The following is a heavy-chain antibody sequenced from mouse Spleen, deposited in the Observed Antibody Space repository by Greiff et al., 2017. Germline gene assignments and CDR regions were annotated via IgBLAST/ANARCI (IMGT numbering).Heavy chain of an antibody. CDR1: GYSFTGYY. CDR2: INHSTGGT. CDR3: ARSTGPYYFDY. Sequence: EVQLQQSGPELVKPGASVKISCKASGYSFTGYYMNWVKQSPEKSLEWIGEINHSTGGTTYNQKFKAKATLTVDKSSSPAYLQLKSLTSEDSAVYYCARSTGPYYFDYWGQGTTLTVSS. D-gene: IGHD4-1*02. V-gene: IGHV1-42*01. J-gene: IGHJ2*01.